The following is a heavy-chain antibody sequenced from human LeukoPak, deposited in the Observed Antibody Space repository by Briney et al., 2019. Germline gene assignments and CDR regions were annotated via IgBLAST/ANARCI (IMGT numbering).Heavy chain of an antibody. D-gene: IGHD3-10*01. CDR3: ASYSGRGEGNWFDP. J-gene: IGHJ5*02. CDR1: GYTFTGYY. CDR2: INPNSGGT. Sequence: EASVKVSCKASGYTFTGYYMHWVRQAPGQGLKWMGWINPNSGGTNYAQKFQGRVTMTRDTSISTAYMELSRLRSDDTAVYYCASYSGRGEGNWFDPWGQGTLVTVSS. V-gene: IGHV1-2*02.